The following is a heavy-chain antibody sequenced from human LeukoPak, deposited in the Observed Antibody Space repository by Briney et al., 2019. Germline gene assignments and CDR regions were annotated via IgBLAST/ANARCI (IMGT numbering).Heavy chain of an antibody. V-gene: IGHV3-21*01. D-gene: IGHD6-13*01. Sequence: GGSLRLSCAASGFTFSSYSMNWVRQAPGKGLEWASSISSSSSYIYYVDSVKGRFTISRDNAKNSLYLQMNSLRAEDTAVYYCARVWSPPYTSSWPYYFDYWGQGTLVTVSS. CDR2: ISSSSSYI. CDR3: ARVWSPPYTSSWPYYFDY. J-gene: IGHJ4*02. CDR1: GFTFSSYS.